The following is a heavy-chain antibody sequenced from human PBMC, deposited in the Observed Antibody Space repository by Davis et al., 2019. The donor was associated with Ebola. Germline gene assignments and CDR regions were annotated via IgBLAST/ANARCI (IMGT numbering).Heavy chain of an antibody. CDR3: ARKYGDYDYYYYGMDV. CDR2: IIPMLGIP. Sequence: AASVKVSCKASGGTFSTYAIDWVRQAPGQGLEWMGSIIPMLGIPNYAQRFQGRVTITADKSTSTAYMELSSLRSEDTAVYYCARKYGDYDYYYYGMDVWGQGTTVTVSS. CDR1: GGTFSTYA. J-gene: IGHJ6*02. V-gene: IGHV1-69*04. D-gene: IGHD4-17*01.